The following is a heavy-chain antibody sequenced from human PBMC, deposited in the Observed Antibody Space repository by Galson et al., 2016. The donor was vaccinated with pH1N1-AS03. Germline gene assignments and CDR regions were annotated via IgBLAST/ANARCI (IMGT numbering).Heavy chain of an antibody. CDR1: GGSFSGYY. D-gene: IGHD1-20*01. CDR2: ISHSGST. Sequence: SETLSLTCAVSGGSFSGYYWSWVRQPPGRGLEWIGEISHSGSTKYNPSLKSRVAISIHTSKNQFSLTVTSVTAADTAIYYCARGVDNFNVFVFEMRGRGTMVTVSS. V-gene: IGHV4-34*01. CDR3: ARGVDNFNVFVFEM. J-gene: IGHJ3*02.